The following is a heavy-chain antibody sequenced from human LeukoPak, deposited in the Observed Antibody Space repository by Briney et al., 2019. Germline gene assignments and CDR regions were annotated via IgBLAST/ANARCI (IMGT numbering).Heavy chain of an antibody. D-gene: IGHD1-26*01. V-gene: IGHV1-69*05. CDR1: GDIFNSYR. CDR2: TIPMFGSA. Sequence: SVKVSCKASGDIFNSYRMRWVRQAPGEGLEWVGHTIPMFGSANYAEKLQGRVTVTTDHSTSTAFLELSSLSSEDTAVYYCARVGRSRGALPNPNHYLDVWGKGTTVIVSS. CDR3: ARVGRSRGALPNPNHYLDV. J-gene: IGHJ6*03.